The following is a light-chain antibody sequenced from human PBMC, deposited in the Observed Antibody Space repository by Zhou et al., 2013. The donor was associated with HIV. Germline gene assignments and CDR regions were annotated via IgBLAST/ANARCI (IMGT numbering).Light chain of an antibody. CDR2: ASS. CDR3: QQYNLSPIT. J-gene: IGKJ5*01. CDR1: QGISSY. Sequence: IQLTQSPSSLSASVGDSVTITCRASQGISSYLAWYQQKPGQAPKLLIYASSTLQNGVPSRFSGSGSGTEFTLSISSLQPDDFATYYCQQYNLSPITFGQGTRLQI. V-gene: IGKV1-9*01.